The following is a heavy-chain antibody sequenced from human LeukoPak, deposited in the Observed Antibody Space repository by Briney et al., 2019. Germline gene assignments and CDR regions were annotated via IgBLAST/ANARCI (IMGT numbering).Heavy chain of an antibody. Sequence: MGWINAGNGNTKYSQKFQGRVTIARDTSASTAHMELSSLRSEDTAVYYCARDYYDSSGPFDYWGQGTLVTVSS. CDR2: INAGNGNT. D-gene: IGHD3-22*01. CDR3: ARDYYDSSGPFDY. V-gene: IGHV1-3*01. J-gene: IGHJ4*02.